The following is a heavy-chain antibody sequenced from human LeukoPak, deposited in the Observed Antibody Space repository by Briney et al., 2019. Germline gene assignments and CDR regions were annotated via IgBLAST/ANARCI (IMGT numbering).Heavy chain of an antibody. V-gene: IGHV3-23*01. J-gene: IGHJ6*02. CDR3: ARDCYDILTGQYYYGMDV. Sequence: GGSLRLSCAASGFTFSNYAMNWVRQAPGKGLKWVSVISGSGAGTYYADSVKGRFTISRDNSKNTLYLQMNSLRAEDTAVYYCARDCYDILTGQYYYGMDVWGQGTTVTVSS. D-gene: IGHD3-9*01. CDR2: ISGSGAGT. CDR1: GFTFSNYA.